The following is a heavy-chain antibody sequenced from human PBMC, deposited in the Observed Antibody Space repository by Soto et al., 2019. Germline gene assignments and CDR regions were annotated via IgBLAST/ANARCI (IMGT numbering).Heavy chain of an antibody. D-gene: IGHD3-10*01. V-gene: IGHV1-3*01. J-gene: IGHJ6*02. CDR3: AFGEESRYYYYGMDV. Sequence: ASVKVSCKASGYTFTSYAMHWVHQAPGQRLEWMAWINAGNGNTKYSQKFQGRVTITRDTSASTAYMELSSLRSEDTAVYYCAFGEESRYYYYGMDVWGQGTTVTVSS. CDR1: GYTFTSYA. CDR2: INAGNGNT.